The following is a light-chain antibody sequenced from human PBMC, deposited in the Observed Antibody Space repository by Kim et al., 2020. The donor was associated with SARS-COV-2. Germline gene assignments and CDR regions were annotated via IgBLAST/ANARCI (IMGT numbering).Light chain of an antibody. V-gene: IGKV3-20*01. Sequence: SRGKRPTLPRRASQSVDNSNLAWSQHKPGQAPRLLICGASNRATGIPDRLSGSGYGTDFTLTISRLETEDCAVYYCQKFDTSRWYTFGQGKKLE. J-gene: IGKJ2*01. CDR3: QKFDTSRWYT. CDR1: QSVDNSN. CDR2: GAS.